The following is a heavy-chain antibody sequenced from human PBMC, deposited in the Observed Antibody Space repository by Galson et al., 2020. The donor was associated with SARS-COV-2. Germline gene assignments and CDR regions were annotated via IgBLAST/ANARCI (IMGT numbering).Heavy chain of an antibody. CDR1: GGSFSGYY. CDR3: ARGPPGGHIVVVVAATTV. J-gene: IGHJ6*02. D-gene: IGHD2-15*01. Sequence: SETLSLTCAVYGGSFSGYYWSWIRQPPGKGLEWIGEINHSGSTNYNPSLKSRVTISVDTSKNQFSLKLSSVTAADTAVYYCARGPPGGHIVVVVAATTVWGQGTTVTISS. V-gene: IGHV4-34*01. CDR2: INHSGST.